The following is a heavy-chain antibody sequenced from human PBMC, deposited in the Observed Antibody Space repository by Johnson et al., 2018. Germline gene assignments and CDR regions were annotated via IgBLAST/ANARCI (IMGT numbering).Heavy chain of an antibody. Sequence: EVQLLESGGGLVKXGGSXRLXCAASGFTFNNAWMTWVRQAPGNGLEWVGRIKSKTDGGTADYAAPVKGRFTLQRDDSNSIAYLQMNSLKTEDTAVYYCSRGWGTIFGVVIDAFDIWGQGTMVTVSS. CDR1: GFTFNNAW. CDR2: IKSKTDGGTA. J-gene: IGHJ3*02. CDR3: SRGWGTIFGVVIDAFDI. D-gene: IGHD3-3*01. V-gene: IGHV3-15*07.